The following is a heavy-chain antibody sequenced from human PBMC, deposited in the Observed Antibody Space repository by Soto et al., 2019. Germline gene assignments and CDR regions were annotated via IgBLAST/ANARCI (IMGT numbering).Heavy chain of an antibody. CDR3: TREHVVTIFRRGQRGSFDS. V-gene: IGHV3-21*01. CDR2: ITSDSNYI. CDR1: GFTFSSYE. D-gene: IGHD3-9*01. Sequence: GGSLRLSCAASGFTFSSYEMNWVRQAPGKGLEWVSFITSDSNYIYYADSVKGRFTISRDDANKSLYLQMNSLRAEDTAVYYCTREHVVTIFRRGQRGSFDSWSQGTLVTVSS. J-gene: IGHJ4*02.